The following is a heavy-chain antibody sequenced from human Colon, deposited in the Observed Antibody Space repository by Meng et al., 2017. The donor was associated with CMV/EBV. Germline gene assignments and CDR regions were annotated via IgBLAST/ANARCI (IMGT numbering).Heavy chain of an antibody. Sequence: GYSFTDYYGHWVRQAPGQGLEWMGWINPNGGGTDYAQTFQGRVTMTRDTAITTAYLEVNRLTSDDTAVYYCARVKCGTTSCSQGLDPWGQGTLVTVSS. CDR1: GYSFTDYY. D-gene: IGHD2-2*01. V-gene: IGHV1-2*02. CDR3: ARVKCGTTSCSQGLDP. CDR2: INPNGGGT. J-gene: IGHJ5*02.